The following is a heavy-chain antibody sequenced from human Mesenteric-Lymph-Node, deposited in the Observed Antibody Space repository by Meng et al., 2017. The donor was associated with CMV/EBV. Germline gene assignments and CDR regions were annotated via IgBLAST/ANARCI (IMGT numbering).Heavy chain of an antibody. CDR3: ARVRLIQYCSSTSCPYYYYGMDV. J-gene: IGHJ6*02. D-gene: IGHD2-2*01. CDR2: IYYSGST. V-gene: IGHV4-59*01. Sequence: SETLSLTCIVSGYSIRDGYYWSWIRQPPGKGLEWIGYIYYSGSTNYNPSLKSRVTISVDTSKNQFSLKLSSVTAADTAVYYCARVRLIQYCSSTSCPYYYYGMDVWGQGTTVTVSS. CDR1: GYSIRDGYY.